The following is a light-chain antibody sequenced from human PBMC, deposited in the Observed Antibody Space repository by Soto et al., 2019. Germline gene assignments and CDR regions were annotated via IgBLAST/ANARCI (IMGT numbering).Light chain of an antibody. Sequence: QPVLTQPPSVSGAPGQRVTISCTGSSSNIGAGYDVHWYQQVPGTAPKLLIYGNSSRPSGVPDRFSGSKSGTSASLAITGLQAEDEADYYCQSYDSSLSVVVFGGGTKLTVL. V-gene: IGLV1-40*01. CDR3: QSYDSSLSVVV. CDR2: GNS. CDR1: SSNIGAGYD. J-gene: IGLJ2*01.